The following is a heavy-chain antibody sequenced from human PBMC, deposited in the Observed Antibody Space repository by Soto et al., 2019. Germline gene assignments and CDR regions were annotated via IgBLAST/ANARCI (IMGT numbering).Heavy chain of an antibody. D-gene: IGHD5-18*01. CDR3: ARDQGLYVHTGMVIDYYGMDV. CDR2: VIPNFETT. J-gene: IGHJ6*02. CDR1: GGTFNSFA. Sequence: QVQLVQSGAEVKKPGSSVKVSCNTSGGTFNSFAISWVRQAPGQGLEWMGGVIPNFETTYYAQKFQGRLTIAADESTATAYMEVSSLRSEDTAVYYCARDQGLYVHTGMVIDYYGMDVWGQGTTVTVSS. V-gene: IGHV1-69*01.